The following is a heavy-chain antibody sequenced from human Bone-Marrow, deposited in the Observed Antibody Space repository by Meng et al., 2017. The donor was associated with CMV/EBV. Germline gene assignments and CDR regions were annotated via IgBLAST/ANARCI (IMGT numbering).Heavy chain of an antibody. CDR2: INHSGST. CDR1: GGSFSGYY. V-gene: IGHV4-34*01. J-gene: IGHJ4*02. Sequence: SEPLSLTCAVYGGSFSGYYWSWIRQPPGKGLEWIGEINHSGSTNYNPSLKSRVTISVDTSKNQFSLKLSSVTAADTAVYYCEGGYGSGSYYNAYWGQGTLVTVSS. D-gene: IGHD3-10*01. CDR3: EGGYGSGSYYNAY.